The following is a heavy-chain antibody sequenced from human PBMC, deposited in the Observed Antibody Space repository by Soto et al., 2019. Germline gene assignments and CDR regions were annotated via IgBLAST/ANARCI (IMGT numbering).Heavy chain of an antibody. J-gene: IGHJ4*02. CDR2: INHSGST. CDR1: GGSFSGYY. V-gene: IGHV4-34*01. CDR3: ARGGTTTGYSSGWYRF. Sequence: QVPLQQWGAGLLKPSETLSLTCAVYGGSFSGYYWSWIRQPPGKGLEWIGEINHSGSTNYNPSLKSRVTISIDTSKNHFSLKLTSVTAADTAVYYCARGGTTTGYSSGWYRFWGQGTLVTVSS. D-gene: IGHD6-19*01.